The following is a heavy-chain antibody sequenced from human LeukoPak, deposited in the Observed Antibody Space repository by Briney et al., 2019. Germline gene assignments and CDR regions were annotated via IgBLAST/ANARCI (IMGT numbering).Heavy chain of an antibody. CDR2: IYYSGST. CDR1: GGSISSYY. Sequence: PSETLSLTCTVSGGSISSYYWSWIRQPPGKGLEWIGYIYYSGSTNYNPSLKSRVTISVDTSKNQFSLKLSSVTAADTAVYYCARRKGIGPIANWGQGTLVTVSS. V-gene: IGHV4-59*08. CDR3: ARRKGIGPIAN. D-gene: IGHD2/OR15-2a*01. J-gene: IGHJ4*02.